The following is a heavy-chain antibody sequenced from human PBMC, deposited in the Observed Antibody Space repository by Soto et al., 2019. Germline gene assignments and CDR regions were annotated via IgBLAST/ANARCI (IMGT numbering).Heavy chain of an antibody. Sequence: SVKVSCKASGGTFSSYTISWVRQAPGQGLEWMGRIIPILGIANYAQKFQGRVTITADKSTSTAYMELSSLRSEDTAVYYCATLGPYCSGGSCFNPIDYWGQGTLVTVSS. D-gene: IGHD2-15*01. J-gene: IGHJ4*02. CDR2: IIPILGIA. CDR3: ATLGPYCSGGSCFNPIDY. CDR1: GGTFSSYT. V-gene: IGHV1-69*02.